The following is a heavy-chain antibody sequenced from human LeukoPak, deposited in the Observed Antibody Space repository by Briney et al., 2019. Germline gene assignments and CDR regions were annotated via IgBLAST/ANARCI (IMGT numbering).Heavy chain of an antibody. Sequence: ASVKVSCKASGYTFTSYGISWVRQAPGQGLEWMGWISAYNGNTSYAQKLQGRVTMTTDTSTSTAYMELRSLRSDDTAVYYCAREYCSGGSCYKHRWFDPWGQGTLVTVSS. CDR1: GYTFTSYG. D-gene: IGHD2-15*01. CDR2: ISAYNGNT. J-gene: IGHJ5*02. V-gene: IGHV1-18*04. CDR3: AREYCSGGSCYKHRWFDP.